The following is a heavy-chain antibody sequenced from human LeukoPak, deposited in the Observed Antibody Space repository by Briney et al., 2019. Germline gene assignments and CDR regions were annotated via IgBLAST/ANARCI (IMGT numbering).Heavy chain of an antibody. CDR1: GYTFTSYY. J-gene: IGHJ6*01. V-gene: IGHV1-46*01. CDR2: INPSGGST. D-gene: IGHD6-13*01. Sequence: GASVKVSCKASGYTFTSYYMHWVRQAPGQGLGWMGIINPSGGSTSYAQKFQGRVTMTRDTSTSTVYMELSSLRSEDTAVYYCASPLTNSSREYYYYYGMDVWGQGATVTVSS. CDR3: ASPLTNSSREYYYYYGMDV.